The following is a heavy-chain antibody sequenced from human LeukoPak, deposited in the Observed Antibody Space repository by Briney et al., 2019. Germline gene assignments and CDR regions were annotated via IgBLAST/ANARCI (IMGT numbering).Heavy chain of an antibody. CDR3: ARGFIAAAGTFPDIDY. CDR2: ISAYNGNT. Sequence: RASVKVSCKASGYTFTGYGISWVRQAPGQGLEWMGWISAYNGNTNYAQKLQGRVTMTTDTSTSTAYMELRSLRSDDTAVYYCARGFIAAAGTFPDIDYWGQGTLVTVSS. J-gene: IGHJ4*02. CDR1: GYTFTGYG. D-gene: IGHD6-13*01. V-gene: IGHV1-18*01.